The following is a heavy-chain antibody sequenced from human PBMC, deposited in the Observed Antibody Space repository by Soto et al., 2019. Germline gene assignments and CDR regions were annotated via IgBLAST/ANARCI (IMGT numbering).Heavy chain of an antibody. Sequence: QVQLVESGGGVVQPGRSLRLSCAVSGFTINNYGMHWIRQAPGKGLEWVAMLSSNGRSTFYGDSVRGRFTVSRDESKNTLYVEMNGLRPEDTSMYYWERAWGSNEWYNWFDPWGYGTLVTVSS. CDR3: ERAWGSNEWYNWFDP. CDR2: LSSNGRST. J-gene: IGHJ5*02. V-gene: IGHV3-30*03. CDR1: GFTINNYG. D-gene: IGHD3-16*01.